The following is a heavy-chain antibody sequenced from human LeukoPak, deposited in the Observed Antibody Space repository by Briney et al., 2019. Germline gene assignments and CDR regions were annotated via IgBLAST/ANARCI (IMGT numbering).Heavy chain of an antibody. V-gene: IGHV3-21*01. J-gene: IGHJ4*02. CDR2: ISSSSSYI. D-gene: IGHD3-22*01. Sequence: GGSLRLSCAASGFTFSSYSMNWVRQAPGKGLEWVSSISSSSSYIYYADSVKGRFTISRDNAKNSLYLQMNSLRAEDTAVYYCARYDSSGYCPFDYWGQGTLVIVSS. CDR3: ARYDSSGYCPFDY. CDR1: GFTFSSYS.